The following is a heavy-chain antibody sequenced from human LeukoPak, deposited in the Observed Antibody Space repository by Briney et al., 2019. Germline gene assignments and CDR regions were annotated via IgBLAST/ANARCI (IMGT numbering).Heavy chain of an antibody. CDR1: GFTFSSYA. V-gene: IGHV4-34*01. CDR3: ARRVCSGGSCYSEYFQH. D-gene: IGHD2-15*01. J-gene: IGHJ1*01. Sequence: GSLRLSCAASGFTFSSYAMSWLRQPPGKGLEWIGEINHSGSTNYNPSLKSRVTISVDTSKNQFSLKLSSVTAADTAVYYCARRVCSGGSCYSEYFQHWGQGTLVTVSS. CDR2: INHSGST.